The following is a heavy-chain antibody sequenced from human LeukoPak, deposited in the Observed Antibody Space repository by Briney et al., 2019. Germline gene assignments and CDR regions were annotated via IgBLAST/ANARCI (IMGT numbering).Heavy chain of an antibody. V-gene: IGHV3-23*01. Sequence: GGSLRLSCAASGFTFSSYAMSWVRQAPGKGLEWVSAISGRGDSTYYADSIKGRFTISRDNSKNSLYLQMNSLRAEDTAVYYCARSHITIFGVVPPYNWFDPWGQGTLVTVSS. CDR3: ARSHITIFGVVPPYNWFDP. J-gene: IGHJ5*02. CDR1: GFTFSSYA. CDR2: ISGRGDST. D-gene: IGHD3-3*01.